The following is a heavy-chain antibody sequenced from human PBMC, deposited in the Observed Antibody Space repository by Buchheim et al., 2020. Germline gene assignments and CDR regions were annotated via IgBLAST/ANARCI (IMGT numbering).Heavy chain of an antibody. D-gene: IGHD5-18*01. V-gene: IGHV4-30-4*08. Sequence: QVQLQESGPGLVKPSQTLSLTCTVSGGSIGSVGSYWGWIRQPPGKGLEYIGYIYGSGSTYNNPSLQSRITMSVDTSTNQFSLKLSSVTAADTAIYYCARVNTAMVTVDYWGPGTL. J-gene: IGHJ4*02. CDR3: ARVNTAMVTVDY. CDR2: IYGSGST. CDR1: GGSIGSVGSY.